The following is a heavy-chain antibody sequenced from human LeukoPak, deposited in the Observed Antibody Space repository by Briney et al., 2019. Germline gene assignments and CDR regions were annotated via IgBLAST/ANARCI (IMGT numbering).Heavy chain of an antibody. CDR2: IWYDGSNK. CDR3: ARPPLVGAYFDY. V-gene: IGHV3-33*01. J-gene: IGHJ4*02. CDR1: GFTFSSYG. Sequence: GGSLRPSCAASGFTFSSYGMHWVRQAPGKGLEWAAVIWYDGSNKYYADSVKGRFTISRDNSKNTLYLQMNSLRAEDTAVYYCARPPLVGAYFDYWGQGTLVTVSS. D-gene: IGHD1-26*01.